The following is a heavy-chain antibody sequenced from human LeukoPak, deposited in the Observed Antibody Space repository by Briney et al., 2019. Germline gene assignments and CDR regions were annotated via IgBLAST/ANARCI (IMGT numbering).Heavy chain of an antibody. J-gene: IGHJ5*02. CDR3: TRVINAYDYVWGSYRYTGWSDP. CDR2: IRSKAYGGTT. V-gene: IGHV3-49*03. Sequence: GGSLRLSCTASGFTFGDYAMSWFRQAPGKGLEWVGFIRSKAYGGTTEYAASVKGRFTISRDDSKSIAYLKMNSLKTEDTAVYYCTRVINAYDYVWGSYRYTGWSDPWGQGTLVTVSS. D-gene: IGHD3-16*02. CDR1: GFTFGDYA.